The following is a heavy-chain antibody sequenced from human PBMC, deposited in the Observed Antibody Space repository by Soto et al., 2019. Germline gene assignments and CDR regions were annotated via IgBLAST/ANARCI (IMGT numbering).Heavy chain of an antibody. V-gene: IGHV1-46*01. CDR3: ARGAADYYDSSSYWFDY. J-gene: IGHJ4*02. CDR1: GYTFTSYY. CDR2: INPSGGST. Sequence: QVQLVQSGAEVKKPGASVKVSCKASGYTFTSYYIQWLRQAPGQGLEWMGIINPSGGSTSYAQKFQGRVTMTRDTSTSTVYMVLSCLRSEDTAVYYCARGAADYYDSSSYWFDYWGQGTLVTVSS. D-gene: IGHD3-22*01.